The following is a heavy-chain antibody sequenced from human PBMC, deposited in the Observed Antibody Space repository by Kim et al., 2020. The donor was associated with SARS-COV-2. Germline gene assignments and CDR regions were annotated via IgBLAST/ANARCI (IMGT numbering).Heavy chain of an antibody. D-gene: IGHD3-10*01. CDR3: ARGLNQRVLLWFGELSY. V-gene: IGHV4-34*01. J-gene: IGHJ4*02. Sequence: LKSRVTISVDTSKNQFSLKLSSVTAADTAVYYCARGLNQRVLLWFGELSYWGQGTLVTVSS.